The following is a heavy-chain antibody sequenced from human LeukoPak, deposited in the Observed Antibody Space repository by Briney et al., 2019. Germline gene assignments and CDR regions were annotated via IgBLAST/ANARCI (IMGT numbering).Heavy chain of an antibody. CDR2: IYYSGST. CDR1: GGSISSSSYF. D-gene: IGHD1-26*01. Sequence: SETLSLTCTVSGGSISSSSYFWGWIRQPPGKGLEWIGSIYYSGSTYYNPSLKSRVTISVDTSKNQFSLKLSSVTAADTAVYYCARALGLRGSSDYWGQGTLVTVSS. V-gene: IGHV4-39*01. CDR3: ARALGLRGSSDY. J-gene: IGHJ4*02.